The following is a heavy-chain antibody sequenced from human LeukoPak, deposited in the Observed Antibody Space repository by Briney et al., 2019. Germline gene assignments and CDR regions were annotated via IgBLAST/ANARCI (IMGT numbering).Heavy chain of an antibody. CDR2: ISGSGGST. CDR3: AKKDSASYYFDY. V-gene: IGHV3-23*01. J-gene: IGHJ4*02. Sequence: TGGSLRLSCAASAFTFSSYAMSWVCLAPGKGLEWVSGISGSGGSTYYADSVKGRFTISRDNSKNTLYLQMNSLRADDTAVYYCAKKDSASYYFDYWGQGTLVTVSS. D-gene: IGHD1-26*01. CDR1: AFTFSSYA.